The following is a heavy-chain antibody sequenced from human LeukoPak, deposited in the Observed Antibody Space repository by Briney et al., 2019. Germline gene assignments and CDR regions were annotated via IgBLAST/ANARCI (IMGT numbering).Heavy chain of an antibody. CDR3: AVTTVVTQFDY. CDR1: GFTVSSNY. Sequence: GGSLRLSCAASGFTVSSNYMSWVRQAPGKGLEWVSVIYSGGSTYYADSVKGRFTISRDNSKNTLYLQMNSLRAEDTAVYYCAVTTVVTQFDYWDQGTLVTVSS. V-gene: IGHV3-53*01. D-gene: IGHD4-23*01. J-gene: IGHJ4*02. CDR2: IYSGGST.